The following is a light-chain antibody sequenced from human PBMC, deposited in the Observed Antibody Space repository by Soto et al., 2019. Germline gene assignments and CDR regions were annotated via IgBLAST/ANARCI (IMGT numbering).Light chain of an antibody. CDR2: GAS. CDR3: QQYGTT. CDR1: QSVSSSY. V-gene: IGKV3-20*01. Sequence: EIVLPQYPGTLSLSPGERATLSCRASQSVSSSYLAWYQQKPGQAPRLLIYGASSRATRIPDRFSGSGSGTGFTLTISRRVPEDVAVYDCQQYGTTFGGGTKVEIK. J-gene: IGKJ4*01.